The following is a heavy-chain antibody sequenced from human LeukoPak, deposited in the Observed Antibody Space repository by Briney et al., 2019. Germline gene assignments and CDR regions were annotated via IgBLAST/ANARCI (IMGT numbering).Heavy chain of an antibody. J-gene: IGHJ5*02. CDR1: GDSFTNYW. D-gene: IGHD3-10*01. V-gene: IGHV5-51*01. Sequence: GESLKISCKGSGDSFTNYWIGWVRQMPGKGLEWMGIIYSGDSDTRYSPSFQGQVTISADKSISTAYLQWSSLKASDTAMYYCARQDDTLIRGVMRWFDPWGQGTLVTVSS. CDR2: IYSGDSDT. CDR3: ARQDDTLIRGVMRWFDP.